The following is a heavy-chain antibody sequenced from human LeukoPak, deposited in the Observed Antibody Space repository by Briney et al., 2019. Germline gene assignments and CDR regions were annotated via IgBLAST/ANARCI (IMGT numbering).Heavy chain of an antibody. J-gene: IGHJ4*02. V-gene: IGHV1-2*06. D-gene: IGHD4/OR15-4a*01. CDR2: INPKTGVT. CDR1: GYSFIGYY. Sequence: ASVKVSCKSFGYSFIGYYMHWVRQAPGQGLEWMGRINPKTGVTNYAQNFQGMVTMTRDTSISTAYMDLTRLRSDDTAVYYCARETNYYFDYWGLGTLVTVSS. CDR3: ARETNYYFDY.